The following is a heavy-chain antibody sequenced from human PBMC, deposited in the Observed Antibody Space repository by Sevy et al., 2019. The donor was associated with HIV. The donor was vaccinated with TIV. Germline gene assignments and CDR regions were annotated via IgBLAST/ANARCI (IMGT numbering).Heavy chain of an antibody. J-gene: IGHJ6*02. CDR3: ARDRIPLWFGEYTYYYYGMDV. CDR1: GYTFTGYY. CDR2: INPNSGGT. D-gene: IGHD3-10*01. Sequence: ASVKVSCKASGYTFTGYYMHWVRQAPGQGLEWMGWINPNSGGTNYAQKFQGRVTMTRDTSISTAYMELSRLRSDDTAGYYGARDRIPLWFGEYTYYYYGMDVWGQGTTVTVSS. V-gene: IGHV1-2*02.